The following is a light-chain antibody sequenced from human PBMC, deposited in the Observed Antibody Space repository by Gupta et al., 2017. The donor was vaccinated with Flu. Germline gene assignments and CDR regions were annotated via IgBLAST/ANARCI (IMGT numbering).Light chain of an antibody. V-gene: IGLV4-69*01. CDR1: SAHSTYA. J-gene: IGLJ2*01. Sequence: QLVMTQSPAASASMGGSVKPTCTLSSAHSTYAVSWQQHQPEKGPCFLITLNTYGTFLRGDGIPHRFSGSSSGAARYLTSSSLQSDDEADYVCQAWDNADQVMLGGGTKLTVL. CDR3: QAWDNADQVM. CDR2: LNTYGTF.